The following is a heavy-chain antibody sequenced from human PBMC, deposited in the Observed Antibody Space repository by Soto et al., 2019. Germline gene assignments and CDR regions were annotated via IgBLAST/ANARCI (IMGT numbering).Heavy chain of an antibody. D-gene: IGHD5-12*01. CDR3: ARDRGDGYNFGAFDI. V-gene: IGHV3-21*01. Sequence: EVQLVESGGGLVKPGGSLRLSCAASGFTFSSYSMNWVCQAPGKGLEWVSSISSSSSYIYYADSVKGRFTISRDNAKNSLYLQMNSLRAEDTAVYYCARDRGDGYNFGAFDIWGQGTMVTVSS. CDR1: GFTFSSYS. CDR2: ISSSSSYI. J-gene: IGHJ3*02.